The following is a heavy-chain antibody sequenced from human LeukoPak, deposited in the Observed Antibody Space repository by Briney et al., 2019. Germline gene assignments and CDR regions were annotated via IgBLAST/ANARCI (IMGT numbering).Heavy chain of an antibody. J-gene: IGHJ4*02. D-gene: IGHD1-26*01. CDR1: GFTFSSCA. Sequence: PGRSLRLSCAASGFTFSSCAMHWVRQAPGKGLEWVAVISYDGSNKYYADSVKGRFTISRDNSKNTLYLQMNSLRAEDTAVYYCARAEVGASDYWGQGTLVTVSS. V-gene: IGHV3-30-3*01. CDR3: ARAEVGASDY. CDR2: ISYDGSNK.